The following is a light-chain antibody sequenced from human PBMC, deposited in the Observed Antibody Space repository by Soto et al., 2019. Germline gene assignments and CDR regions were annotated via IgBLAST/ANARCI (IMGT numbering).Light chain of an antibody. V-gene: IGKV3-11*01. J-gene: IGKJ1*01. CDR1: QSVSTY. Sequence: EIVLTQSPATLSLSPGERATLSCRASQSVSTYFAWYQQKPGQAPRLLIYDASNRATGIPARFSGSGSGTDFTLTISSLEPEDVAIYYCQQRSYWPLTFGQGTQVEIK. CDR3: QQRSYWPLT. CDR2: DAS.